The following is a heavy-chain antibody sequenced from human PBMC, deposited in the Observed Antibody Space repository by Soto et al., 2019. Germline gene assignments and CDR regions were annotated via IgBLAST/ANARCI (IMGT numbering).Heavy chain of an antibody. CDR3: AKDYYDSSGYYDY. CDR1: VFTFISYA. J-gene: IGHJ4*02. CDR2: ISGSGGST. V-gene: IGHV3-23*01. D-gene: IGHD3-22*01. Sequence: GWSLRLSCASSVFTFISYAMSWVRQAPGKGLEWVSAISGSGGSTHYADSVKGRFTISRDNSKNTLYLQMNSLRAEGTAVYYCAKDYYDSSGYYDYWGQGTLVTVSS.